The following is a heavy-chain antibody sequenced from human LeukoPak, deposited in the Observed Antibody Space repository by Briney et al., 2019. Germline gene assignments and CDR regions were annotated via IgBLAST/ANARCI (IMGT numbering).Heavy chain of an antibody. J-gene: IGHJ4*02. CDR1: GGSFSGYY. D-gene: IGHD3-22*01. CDR2: INHSGST. V-gene: IGHV4-34*01. CDR3: ARAANYYDSSGYYYGPFDY. Sequence: PSETLSLTCAVYGGSFSGYYWSWIRPPAGKGLAWIGEINHSGSTNYNPSLKSQVTISVDTSKNQFSLKLSSVTAADTAVYYCARAANYYDSSGYYYGPFDYWGQGTLVTVSS.